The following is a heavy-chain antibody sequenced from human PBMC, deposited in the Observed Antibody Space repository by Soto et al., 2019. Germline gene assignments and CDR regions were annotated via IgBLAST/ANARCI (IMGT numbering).Heavy chain of an antibody. D-gene: IGHD2-2*01. CDR3: ARVGISTNRYGMDV. CDR1: GASISSTCW. CDR2: IYYSGST. V-gene: IGHV4-4*02. Sequence: QVQLQESGPGLVKPSGTLSLTCAVSGASISSTCWWTWVRQPPGKGLEWIGEIYYSGSTNYNPSLKSPATISVDKSTNQFSLKVSSVTAADTAVSYCARVGISTNRYGMDVWGQGTTVTVSS. J-gene: IGHJ6*02.